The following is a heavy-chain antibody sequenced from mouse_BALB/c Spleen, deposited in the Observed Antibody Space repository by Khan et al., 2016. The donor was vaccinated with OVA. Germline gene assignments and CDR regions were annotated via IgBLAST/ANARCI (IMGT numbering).Heavy chain of an antibody. D-gene: IGHD1-2*01. CDR1: GFSLTDYG. CDR2: IWGDGNT. V-gene: IGHV2-3*01. CDR3: ARFTTSRGNYYVRDY. J-gene: IGHJ4*01. Sequence: QVQLQESGLGLVAPSQSLSITCTVSGFSLTDYGVNWVRQPPGKGLEWLGVIWGDGNTNYHSGLKSRLSISKDKSKSQVFLKLNSLQTDEPATYYCARFTTSRGNYYVRDYWGQGTSVTVSS.